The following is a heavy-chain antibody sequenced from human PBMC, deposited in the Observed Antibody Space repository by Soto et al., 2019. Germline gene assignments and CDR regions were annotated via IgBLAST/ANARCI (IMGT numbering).Heavy chain of an antibody. V-gene: IGHV4-31*03. J-gene: IGHJ4*02. Sequence: SDTLSLTCTVSGGSLSSGGHYWSWIRQHPGKGLEWIAYIYYSGSTYYNPSLKSRVTMSLDTSKNQISLKLSSVTAADTAVYYCARGYYGGYYFDYWGQGALVTVSS. CDR2: IYYSGST. CDR3: ARGYYGGYYFDY. CDR1: GGSLSSGGHY. D-gene: IGHD4-17*01.